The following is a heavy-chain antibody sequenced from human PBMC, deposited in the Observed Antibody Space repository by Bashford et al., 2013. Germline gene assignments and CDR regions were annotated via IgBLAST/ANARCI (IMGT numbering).Heavy chain of an antibody. V-gene: IGHV3-23*01. Sequence: VRQGSREGGWSGSQLLVGSSGSTYYADSVKGRFTISRDNSKYTLYLQMNSLRADDTAVYYCAKDRDDYGDPDAFNIWGQGTMVTVSS. CDR3: AKDRDDYGDPDAFNI. D-gene: IGHD4-17*01. J-gene: IGHJ3*02. CDR2: LVGSSGST.